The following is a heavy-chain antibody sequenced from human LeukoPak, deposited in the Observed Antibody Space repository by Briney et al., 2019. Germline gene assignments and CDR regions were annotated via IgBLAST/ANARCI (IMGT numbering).Heavy chain of an antibody. CDR3: ARKGVKTKSFDY. D-gene: IGHD3-16*01. J-gene: IGHJ4*02. V-gene: IGHV3-48*03. CDR2: ISSSGGTI. CDR1: GFTFSSYE. Sequence: PGGSLRLSCAASGFTFSSYEMNWVRQAPGKGLEWVSYISSSGGTIYYADSVKGRFTISRDNAKNSLYLQMNSLRAEDTAVYYCARKGVKTKSFDYWGQGTLVTVSS.